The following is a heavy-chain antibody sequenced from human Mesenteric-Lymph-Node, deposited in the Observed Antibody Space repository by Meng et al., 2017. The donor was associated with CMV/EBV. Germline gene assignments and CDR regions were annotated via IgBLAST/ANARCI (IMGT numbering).Heavy chain of an antibody. CDR1: GFSFSTHD. CDR3: ARDGNGMDV. J-gene: IGHJ6*02. CDR2: IGTTGDT. Sequence: GESLKISCTASGFSFSTHDMHWVRQAAGKGLEWVSSIGTTGDTYYPGSVTGRFTISRENGKNSLYLQMNSLRHGDTAVYYCARDGNGMDVWGQGTTVTVSS. V-gene: IGHV3-13*01. D-gene: IGHD1-26*01.